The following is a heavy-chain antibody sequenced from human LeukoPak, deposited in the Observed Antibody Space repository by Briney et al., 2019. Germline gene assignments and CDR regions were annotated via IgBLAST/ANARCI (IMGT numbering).Heavy chain of an antibody. CDR3: ARAVGTSRNFFDY. V-gene: IGHV4-38-2*02. D-gene: IGHD4-23*01. CDR1: GYSISSGFY. Sequence: SETLSLTCTVSGYSISSGFYWGWIRQPPGEGLECIGSIYHSGSTYYNPSLKSRVTISVDTSKNQFSLNLSSVTAADTAMYYCARAVGTSRNFFDYWGQGTLVTVSS. J-gene: IGHJ4*02. CDR2: IYHSGST.